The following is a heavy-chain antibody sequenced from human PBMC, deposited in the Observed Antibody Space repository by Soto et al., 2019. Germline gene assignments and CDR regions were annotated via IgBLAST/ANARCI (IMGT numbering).Heavy chain of an antibody. J-gene: IGHJ6*02. CDR3: ARGDRGGSGSPASYYYSGLDV. CDR1: GFTFSSYA. CDR2: VSAGGDMT. D-gene: IGHD3-10*01. V-gene: IGHV3-23*01. Sequence: DVQLLESGGHLVQPGGSLRLSCAASGFTFSSYAMSWVRQAPGKGLEWVSSVSAGGDMTYCSDSVKGRFTISRDNSNNALFLQMTSLRIEDTALYYCARGDRGGSGSPASYYYSGLDVWGQGTTVTVS.